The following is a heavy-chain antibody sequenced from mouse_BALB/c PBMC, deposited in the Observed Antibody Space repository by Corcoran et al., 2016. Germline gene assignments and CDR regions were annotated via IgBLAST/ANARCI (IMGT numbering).Heavy chain of an antibody. V-gene: IGHV9-3-1*01. D-gene: IGHD1-1*01. CDR3: ARRGTTVLDY. J-gene: IGHJ4*01. CDR2: INTYTGEP. Sequence: QIHLVQSGPELKKPGETVKISCKASGYTFTYYGMNWVKQAPGKGLKWMGWINTYTGEPTYADDFKGRFAFSLETSASTAYLQINNLKNEDTATYFCARRGTTVLDYWGQGTSVTVSS. CDR1: GYTFTYYG.